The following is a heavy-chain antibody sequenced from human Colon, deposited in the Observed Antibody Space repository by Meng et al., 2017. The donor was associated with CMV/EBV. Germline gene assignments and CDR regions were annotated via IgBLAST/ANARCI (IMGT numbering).Heavy chain of an antibody. CDR1: EFTFTDYW. J-gene: IGHJ4*02. CDR3: VRRRGNFMVDY. D-gene: IGHD2-8*01. Sequence: GESLKISCKGSEFTFTDYWIAWARQMPGKGLEFMGMIFPADSDTRYSPSFQGLVSISADNSLNSAYLQFSSLKASDSAVYYCVRRRGNFMVDYWGQGTLVTVSS. CDR2: IFPADSDT. V-gene: IGHV5-51*01.